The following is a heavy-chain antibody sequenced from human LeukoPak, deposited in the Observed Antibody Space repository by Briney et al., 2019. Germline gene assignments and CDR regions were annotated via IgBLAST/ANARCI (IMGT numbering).Heavy chain of an antibody. J-gene: IGHJ4*02. CDR3: ARAGYSYGTGYYFDY. CDR1: GGSISSYY. V-gene: IGHV4-59*01. Sequence: ASETLSLTCTVSGGSISSYYWSWIRLPPGRGLEWIGYIYYTGATYYNPSLKSRVTISLDTSKNQFSLKLSSVTAADAAVYYCARAGYSYGTGYYFDYWGQGALVTVSS. CDR2: IYYTGAT. D-gene: IGHD5-18*01.